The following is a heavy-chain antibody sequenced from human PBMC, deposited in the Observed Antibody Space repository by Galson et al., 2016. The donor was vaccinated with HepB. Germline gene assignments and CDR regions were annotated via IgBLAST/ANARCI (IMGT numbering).Heavy chain of an antibody. CDR3: AKDRYDSSGARYDY. CDR2: ISESGGTT. J-gene: IGHJ4*02. V-gene: IGHV3-23*01. CDR1: GFTFSNYA. Sequence: SLRLSCAASGFTFSNYAMSRVRQAPGKGLEWVSGISESGGTTYDTDSLKGRFTISRDNSRNMLFLQMTSMRAEDTAVYYCAKDRYDSSGARYDYWGQGTLVTVSS. D-gene: IGHD3-22*01.